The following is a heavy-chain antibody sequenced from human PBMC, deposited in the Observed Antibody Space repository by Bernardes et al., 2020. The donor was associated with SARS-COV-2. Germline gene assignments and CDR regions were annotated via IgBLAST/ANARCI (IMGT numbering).Heavy chain of an antibody. J-gene: IGHJ4*02. Sequence: ASVKVSCKASGYTFTGYYMHWVRQAPGQGLEWMGWINPNSGGTNYAQKFQGRVTMTRDTSISTAYMELSRLRSDDTAVYYCARVGNSSGGALGYWGQGTLVTVSS. D-gene: IGHD6-19*01. CDR3: ARVGNSSGGALGY. CDR1: GYTFTGYY. CDR2: INPNSGGT. V-gene: IGHV1-2*02.